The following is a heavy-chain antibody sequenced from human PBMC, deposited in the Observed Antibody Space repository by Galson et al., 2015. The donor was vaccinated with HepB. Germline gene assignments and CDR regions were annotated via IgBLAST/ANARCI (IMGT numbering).Heavy chain of an antibody. Sequence: SLRLSCAGSGFAFGNCALSWVRQAPGKGLEWVSGISRGGATYYTDSVKGRFTVSRDNSKDTLYLQMNTLRAEDTALYYCAAGPHEYPVAFDFWGQGTLVTVSP. J-gene: IGHJ4*02. CDR1: GFAFGNCA. CDR3: AAGPHEYPVAFDF. D-gene: IGHD6-19*01. CDR2: ISRGGAT. V-gene: IGHV3-23*01.